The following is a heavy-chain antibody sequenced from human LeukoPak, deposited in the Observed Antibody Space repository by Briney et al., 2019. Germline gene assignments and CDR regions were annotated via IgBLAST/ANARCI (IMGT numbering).Heavy chain of an antibody. V-gene: IGHV4-59*01. D-gene: IGHD2-15*01. CDR2: IYYNGAT. Sequence: SETLSLTCSVSGGSMNTYYWSWIRQSPGEGLEWIAYIYYNGATNYNPSVQSRISISLDASNNRFSLKLKSVTAADTAIYYCVALRSCSGGSCLFDHWGPGTAVTVSP. J-gene: IGHJ4*02. CDR1: GGSMNTYY. CDR3: VALRSCSGGSCLFDH.